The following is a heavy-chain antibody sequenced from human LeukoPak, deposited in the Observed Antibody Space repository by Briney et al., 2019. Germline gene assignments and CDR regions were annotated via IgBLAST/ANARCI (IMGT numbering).Heavy chain of an antibody. Sequence: GGSLRLSCAASGFTFSSYAMSWVRQAPGKGLERVSAISGSGGSTYYADSVKGRFTISRDNSKNTLYLQMNSLRAEDTAVYYCAKDPGGTRKYFDYWGQGTLVTVSS. D-gene: IGHD1/OR15-1a*01. CDR3: AKDPGGTRKYFDY. V-gene: IGHV3-23*01. CDR1: GFTFSSYA. CDR2: ISGSGGST. J-gene: IGHJ4*02.